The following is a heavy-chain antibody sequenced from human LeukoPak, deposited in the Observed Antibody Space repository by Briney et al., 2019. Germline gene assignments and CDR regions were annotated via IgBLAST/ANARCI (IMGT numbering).Heavy chain of an antibody. CDR1: GFTFSSDW. CDR3: ARDVGYYESSGCVNWFDP. CDR2: INSDGSTS. Sequence: GGSLRLSCAASGFTFSSDWMHWVREAPGKGLVWVSRINSDGSTSHYADSVKGRFTISRDNAKNTLYLQMNSLRAEDTAVYYCARDVGYYESSGCVNWFDPWGQGTLVTVSS. J-gene: IGHJ5*02. D-gene: IGHD3-22*01. V-gene: IGHV3-74*01.